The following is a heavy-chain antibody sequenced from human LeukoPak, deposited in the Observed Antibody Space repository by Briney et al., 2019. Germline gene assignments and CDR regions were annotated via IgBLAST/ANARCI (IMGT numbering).Heavy chain of an antibody. Sequence: GGSLRLSCAASGFTFSGYGMHWVRQAPGKGLEWVSSISSSSTYIYYGDSVKGRFSISRDNAKNSLYLQMNSLRAEDTAVYYCARDGYSSSSFDFWGQGTLVTVSS. J-gene: IGHJ4*02. CDR3: ARDGYSSSSFDF. D-gene: IGHD6-6*01. CDR2: ISSSSTYI. CDR1: GFTFSGYG. V-gene: IGHV3-21*01.